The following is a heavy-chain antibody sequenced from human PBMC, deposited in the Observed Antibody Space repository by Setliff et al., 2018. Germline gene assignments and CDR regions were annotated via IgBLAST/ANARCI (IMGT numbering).Heavy chain of an antibody. J-gene: IGHJ5*02. Sequence: SETLSLTCAVSGYSISSGYYWGWIRQPAGKGLEWIGHIYTSGSTNYNPSLKSRVTISVDTSKNQFSLKLSSVTAADTAVYYCARGVGNQLLLYGSNWFDPWGQGTLVTVSS. CDR2: IYTSGST. V-gene: IGHV4-61*09. D-gene: IGHD2-2*01. CDR3: ARGVGNQLLLYGSNWFDP. CDR1: GYSISSGYY.